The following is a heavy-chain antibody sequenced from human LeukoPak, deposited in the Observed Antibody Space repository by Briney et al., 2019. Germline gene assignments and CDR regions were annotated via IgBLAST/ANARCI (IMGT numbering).Heavy chain of an antibody. J-gene: IGHJ5*02. CDR1: GFTFNSYT. Sequence: PGGSLTLSCAASGFTFNSYTMNWVRQAPGEGREWISYISRTGTTIYYANSVKGRFTISRDNAKNSLYLQMNSLRSEDTGLSFYARDLGSGDHGLDVWGQGTLLTVSS. CDR2: ISRTGTTI. CDR3: ARDLGSGDHGLDV. V-gene: IGHV3-48*01. D-gene: IGHD2-21*02.